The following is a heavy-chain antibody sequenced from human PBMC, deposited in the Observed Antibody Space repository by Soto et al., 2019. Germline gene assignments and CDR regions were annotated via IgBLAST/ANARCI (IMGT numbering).Heavy chain of an antibody. CDR2: IYYSGST. V-gene: IGHV4-59*08. J-gene: IGHJ5*02. CDR3: ARPGYYYGSGSYLWFDP. Sequence: PSETLSLTCTVSGGSISSYYWSWIRQPPGKGLEWIGYIYYSGSTNYNPSLKSRVTISVDTSKNQFSLKLSSVTAADTAVYYCARPGYYYGSGSYLWFDPWGQGTLVTVSS. CDR1: GGSISSYY. D-gene: IGHD3-10*01.